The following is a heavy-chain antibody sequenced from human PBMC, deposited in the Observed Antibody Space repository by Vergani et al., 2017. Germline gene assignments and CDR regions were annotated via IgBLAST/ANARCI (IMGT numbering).Heavy chain of an antibody. V-gene: IGHV4-38-2*01. J-gene: IGHJ5*02. D-gene: IGHD3-10*01. CDR1: GYSIGSGFY. CDR3: VRTVALWFGETKDGGWFDP. CDR2: IHNRGKT. Sequence: QVQLQESGPGLVKPSETLSLTCSVSGYSIGSGFYWAWIRQSPGEGLQWLTSIHNRGKTYHNPSLKSRVSVSLDTSMNQVSLKLNSVTAADTAVYYCVRTVALWFGETKDGGWFDPWGQGTLVTVTS.